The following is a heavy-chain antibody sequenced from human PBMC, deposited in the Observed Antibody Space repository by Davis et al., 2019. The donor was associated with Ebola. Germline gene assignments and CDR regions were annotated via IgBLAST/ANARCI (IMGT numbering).Heavy chain of an antibody. D-gene: IGHD3-3*01. J-gene: IGHJ5*02. CDR1: GGSISSYY. V-gene: IGHV4-59*01. Sequence: SETLSLTCTVSGGSISSYYWSWIRQPPGKGLEWIGYIYYSGSTNYNPSLKSRVTISIERSKNQFSLKLSSVTAADTAVYYCARVGYDFWSGYYTGNWFDPWGQGTLVTVSS. CDR2: IYYSGST. CDR3: ARVGYDFWSGYYTGNWFDP.